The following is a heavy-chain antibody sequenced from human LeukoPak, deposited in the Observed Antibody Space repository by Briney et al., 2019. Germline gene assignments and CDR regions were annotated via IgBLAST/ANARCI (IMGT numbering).Heavy chain of an antibody. CDR2: INHSGST. J-gene: IGHJ6*02. CDR3: ARGIAQYYYYYGMDV. V-gene: IGHV4-34*01. D-gene: IGHD6-13*01. Sequence: PSETLSLTCAVYGGSFSGYYWSWIRQPPGKGLEWIGEINHSGSTNYNPSLKSRVTISVDTSKNQFSLKLSSVTAADTAVYYCARGIAQYYYYYGMDVWGQGTTVTVSS. CDR1: GGSFSGYY.